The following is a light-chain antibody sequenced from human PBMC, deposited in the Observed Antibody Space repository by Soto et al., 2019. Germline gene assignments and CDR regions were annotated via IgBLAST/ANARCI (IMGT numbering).Light chain of an antibody. V-gene: IGLV2-8*01. CDR2: EVN. CDR1: SSDVGGYNY. CDR3: SSHAGSKRV. Sequence: QSVLTQPPSASGSPGQSVTISCTGTSSDVGGYNYVSWYQQHPGKASKLMIYEVNKRPSGVPDRFSGSKSGNTASLTVSGLQAEDEGDYYCSSHAGSKRVFGTGTKVTVL. J-gene: IGLJ1*01.